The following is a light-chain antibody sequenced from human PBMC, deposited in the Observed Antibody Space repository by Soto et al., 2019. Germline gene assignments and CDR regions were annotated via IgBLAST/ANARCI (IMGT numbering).Light chain of an antibody. V-gene: IGLV2-11*01. CDR1: SSVVGGYNY. Sequence: SALTQPRSVCGSPGQSVTISCTGTSSVVGGYNYVSWYQQHPGKAPKLMIYDVSKRPSGVPDRFSGSKSGNTASLTISGLQAEDEADYYCCSYAGSYTYVFGTGTKVTVL. CDR2: DVS. CDR3: CSYAGSYTYV. J-gene: IGLJ1*01.